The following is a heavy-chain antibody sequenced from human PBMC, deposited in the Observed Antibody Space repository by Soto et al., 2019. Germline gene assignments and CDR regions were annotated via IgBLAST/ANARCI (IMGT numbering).Heavy chain of an antibody. CDR1: GGSIRSGYYY. Sequence: KTSETLSLTCSVSGGSIRSGYYYWSWIRQPPGKGLEWIGNIYYSGNTYYNPSLKSRLIISIDTSKNHFSLKLDSVTAADTALYYCSRRAPEGFDPWGQGTLVTVSS. V-gene: IGHV4-30-4*01. CDR2: IYYSGNT. J-gene: IGHJ5*02. CDR3: SRRAPEGFDP.